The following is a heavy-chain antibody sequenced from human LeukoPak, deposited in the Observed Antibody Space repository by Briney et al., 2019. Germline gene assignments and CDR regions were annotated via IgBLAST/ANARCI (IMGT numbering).Heavy chain of an antibody. CDR1: GGTFSSYA. Sequence: ASVKVSCKASGGTFSSYAISWVRQAPGQGLEWMGRIIPILGIANYAQKFQGRVTITADKSTSTAYMELSSLRSEDTAVYYCAREEFGGEMATATGYFDYWGQGTLVTVSS. D-gene: IGHD5-24*01. CDR2: IIPILGIA. V-gene: IGHV1-69*04. CDR3: AREEFGGEMATATGYFDY. J-gene: IGHJ4*02.